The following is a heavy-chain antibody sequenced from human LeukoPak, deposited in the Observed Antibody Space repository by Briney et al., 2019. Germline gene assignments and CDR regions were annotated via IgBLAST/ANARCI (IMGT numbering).Heavy chain of an antibody. CDR3: AREGELQADY. CDR1: GGSISSSSYY. D-gene: IGHD1-26*01. Sequence: SETLSLTCTVSGGSISSSSYYWGWIRQPPGKGLEWIGSIYYSGSTYYNPSLKSRVTISVDTSKNQFSLKLSSVTAADTAVYYCAREGELQADYWGQGTLVTVSS. J-gene: IGHJ4*02. CDR2: IYYSGST. V-gene: IGHV4-39*07.